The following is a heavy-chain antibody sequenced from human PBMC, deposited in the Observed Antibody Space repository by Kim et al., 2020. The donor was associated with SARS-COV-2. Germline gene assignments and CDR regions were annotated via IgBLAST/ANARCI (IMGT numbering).Heavy chain of an antibody. CDR2: T. V-gene: IGHV3-23*01. J-gene: IGHJ4*02. CDR3: AKDREGHRGDG. D-gene: IGHD3-16*01. Sequence: TYYADAVKGRFTISRDNAKNTLYLQMNSLRAEYTAVYYCAKDREGHRGDGWGQGTLVTVSS.